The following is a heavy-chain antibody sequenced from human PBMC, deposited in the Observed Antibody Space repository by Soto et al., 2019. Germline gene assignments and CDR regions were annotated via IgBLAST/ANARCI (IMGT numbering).Heavy chain of an antibody. CDR1: GGSIRVQNYY. J-gene: IGHJ5*02. D-gene: IGHD1-20*01. CDR2: SYYSGTS. V-gene: IGHV4-39*01. Sequence: KASETLSLTCTVSGGSIRVQNYYWTWIRQTPGKGLEWVGSSYYSGTSYFNPALKGRITISVDTSTNQFSLRLTSVTAADTAVYYCTRRYNWNDYYFDPWGQGTLVTVSS. CDR3: TRRYNWNDYYFDP.